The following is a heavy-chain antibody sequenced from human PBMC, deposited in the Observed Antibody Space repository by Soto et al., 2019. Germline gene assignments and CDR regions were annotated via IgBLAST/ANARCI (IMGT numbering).Heavy chain of an antibody. V-gene: IGHV1-2*02. Sequence: QVQLVQSGAAVKKPGASVKVSCKASGFSFTGYYIHWLRQAPGQGLVWMGWINANSGGTEYAQKFQGRVTSTRDTSIATAYLTLTSLTSDDTALYYCAKDLTRQLAYWLDPWGQGTQVTVSS. J-gene: IGHJ5*02. CDR3: AKDLTRQLAYWLDP. D-gene: IGHD6-6*01. CDR2: INANSGGT. CDR1: GFSFTGYY.